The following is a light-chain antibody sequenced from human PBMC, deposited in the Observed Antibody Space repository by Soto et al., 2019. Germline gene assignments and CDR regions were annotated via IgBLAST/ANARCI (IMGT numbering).Light chain of an antibody. CDR3: ASWDDNLNGPV. CDR2: SIN. J-gene: IGLJ3*02. CDR1: SSNIGKNT. V-gene: IGLV1-44*01. Sequence: QSVLTQPPSASGPPGQRVTISCSGSSSNIGKNTVNWYQQVPGTAPKVLIYSINQRPSGVPDRFTGSKSGTSASLTISGLQSEDEADYLCASWDDNLNGPVFGGGTKLTVL.